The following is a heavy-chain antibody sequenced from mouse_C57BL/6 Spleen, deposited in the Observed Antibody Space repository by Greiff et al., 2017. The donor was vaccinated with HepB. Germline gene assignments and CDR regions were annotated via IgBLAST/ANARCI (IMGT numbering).Heavy chain of an antibody. CDR2: IYPGDGDT. CDR1: GYAFSSSW. J-gene: IGHJ4*01. V-gene: IGHV1-82*01. D-gene: IGHD2-2*01. CDR3: ARRGYDGNAMDY. Sequence: QVQLQQSGPELVKPGASVKISCKASGYAFSSSWMNWVKQRPGKGLEWIGRIYPGDGDTNYNGKFKGKATLTADKSSSTAYMQLSSLTSEDSAVYFCARRGYDGNAMDYWGQGTSVTVSS.